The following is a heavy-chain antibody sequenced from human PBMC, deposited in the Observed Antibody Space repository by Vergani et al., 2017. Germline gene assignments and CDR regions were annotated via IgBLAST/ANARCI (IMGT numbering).Heavy chain of an antibody. Sequence: EVQLVESGGGLVQPGGYLRLSCAASGFTFSTYDMHWVRQATGKGLEWVSAIGTAGDTYYPGSVKGRFTISRENAKNSLYLQMNGLRAGDTAVYYCARRDISSPALDYWGQGTLVTVSS. J-gene: IGHJ4*02. CDR2: IGTAGDT. CDR1: GFTFSTYD. CDR3: ARRDISSPALDY. D-gene: IGHD6-6*01. V-gene: IGHV3-13*01.